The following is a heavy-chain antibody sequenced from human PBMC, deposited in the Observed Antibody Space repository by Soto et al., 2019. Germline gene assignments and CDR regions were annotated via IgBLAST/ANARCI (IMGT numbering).Heavy chain of an antibody. V-gene: IGHV3-30-3*01. Sequence: QVQLVESGGGVVQPGRSLRLSCAASGFTFSSYAMHWVRQAPGKGLEWVAVISYDGSNKYYADSVKGRFTISRDNSKNTLYLKMNSLRAEDTAVYYCARDFEQLDPYYFDYWGQGTLVTVSS. D-gene: IGHD6-6*01. CDR3: ARDFEQLDPYYFDY. CDR1: GFTFSSYA. CDR2: ISYDGSNK. J-gene: IGHJ4*02.